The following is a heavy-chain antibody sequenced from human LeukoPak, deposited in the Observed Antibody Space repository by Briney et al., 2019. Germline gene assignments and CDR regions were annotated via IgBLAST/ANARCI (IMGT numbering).Heavy chain of an antibody. CDR3: AKAHCSSTSCSRADN. D-gene: IGHD2-2*01. CDR1: GFTFSDYY. CDR2: ISSSSSYT. V-gene: IGHV3-11*05. J-gene: IGHJ4*02. Sequence: GGSLRLSCAASGFTFSDYYMSWIRQAPGKGLEWVSYISSSSSYTNYADSVKGRFTISRDNAKNSLYLQMNSLRAEDTAVYYCAKAHCSSTSCSRADNWGQGTLVTVSS.